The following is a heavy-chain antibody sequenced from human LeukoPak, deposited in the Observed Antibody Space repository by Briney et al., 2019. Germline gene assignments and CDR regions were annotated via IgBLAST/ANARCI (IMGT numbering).Heavy chain of an antibody. CDR2: INHSGST. CDR1: GGSFSDYY. D-gene: IGHD2-2*01. J-gene: IGHJ6*04. V-gene: IGHV4-34*01. CDR3: ARISGVNCSSTSCAPGNVMDV. Sequence: SETLSLTCAVYGGSFSDYYWSWIRQPPGKGLEWIGEINHSGSTNYNPSLKSRVTISVDTSKNQFSLKLSSVTAADTAVYYCARISGVNCSSTSCAPGNVMDVWGKGTTVTVSS.